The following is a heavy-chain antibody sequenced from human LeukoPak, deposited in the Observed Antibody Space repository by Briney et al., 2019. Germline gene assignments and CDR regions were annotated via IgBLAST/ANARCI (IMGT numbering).Heavy chain of an antibody. CDR1: GFTFSNYA. Sequence: PGRSLRLSCAYSGFTFSNYAIHWVRQAPGKGLEYVSAISSNGGSTYYADSVKGRFTISRDNSKNTLYLQMSSLRAEDTAVYYCVKVVQHLVPIDAFDIWGQGTMVTVSS. J-gene: IGHJ3*02. D-gene: IGHD6-13*01. CDR2: ISSNGGST. V-gene: IGHV3-64D*09. CDR3: VKVVQHLVPIDAFDI.